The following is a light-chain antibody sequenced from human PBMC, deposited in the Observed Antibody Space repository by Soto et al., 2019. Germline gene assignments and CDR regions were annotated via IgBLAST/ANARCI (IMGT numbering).Light chain of an antibody. CDR1: TGAVTGGHY. V-gene: IGLV7-46*01. Sequence: QTVVTQEPSLTVSPGGTVTLTCASSTGAVTGGHYPYWFQQKPGQAPMTLIYDTSNKLSWTPARFSGSLLGGKAALTLSGAQPEDEAEYNCLLSYGAPWVFGGGTQLTVL. CDR3: LLSYGAPWV. CDR2: DTS. J-gene: IGLJ3*02.